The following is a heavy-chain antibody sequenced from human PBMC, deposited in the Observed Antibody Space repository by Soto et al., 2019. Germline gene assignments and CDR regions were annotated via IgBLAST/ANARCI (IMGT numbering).Heavy chain of an antibody. CDR1: GGSINSHY. CDR2: IYYSGST. CDR3: ARESAGSGKNNWFDP. J-gene: IGHJ5*02. Sequence: PSETLSLTCTVSGGSINSHYWSWVRQPPGKGLEWIGFIYYSGSTKYNPSLESRVTISVDTSKAQLSLKLSSVTAADTAVYYCARESAGSGKNNWFDPWGQGTLVTVS. D-gene: IGHD3-10*01. V-gene: IGHV4-59*11.